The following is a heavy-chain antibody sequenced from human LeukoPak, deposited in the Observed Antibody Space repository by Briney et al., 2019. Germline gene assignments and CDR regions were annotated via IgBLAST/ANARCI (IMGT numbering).Heavy chain of an antibody. CDR3: ARVGSSGNWFDP. CDR2: ISSSGSTI. CDR1: GFTFSSYE. J-gene: IGHJ5*02. D-gene: IGHD1-26*01. V-gene: IGHV3-48*03. Sequence: PGGSLRLSCAASGFTFSSYEMNWVRQAPGKGLEWVSYISSSGSTIYYADSVKGRFTISRDNAKNSLYLQMNSLRAEDTAVYYCARVGSSGNWFDPWGQGTLATVSS.